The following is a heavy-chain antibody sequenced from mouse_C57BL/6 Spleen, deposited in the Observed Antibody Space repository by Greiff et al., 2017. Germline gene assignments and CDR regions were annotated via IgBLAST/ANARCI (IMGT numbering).Heavy chain of an antibody. J-gene: IGHJ2*01. CDR2: ISSGGSYT. CDR3: ARRSYGSSPLDY. Sequence: EVQLVESGGDLVKPGGSLKLSCAASGFTFSSYGMSWVRQTPDKRLEWVATISSGGSYTYYPDSVKGRFTISRDNAKNTLYLQMSSLKSEDTAMYYCARRSYGSSPLDYWGQGTTLTVSS. D-gene: IGHD1-1*01. V-gene: IGHV5-6*01. CDR1: GFTFSSYG.